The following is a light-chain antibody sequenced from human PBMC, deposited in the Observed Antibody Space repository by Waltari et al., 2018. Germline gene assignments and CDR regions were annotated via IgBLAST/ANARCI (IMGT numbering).Light chain of an antibody. CDR1: QSIGIW. CDR2: KAS. J-gene: IGKJ3*01. V-gene: IGKV1-5*03. CDR3: QQYSSYPFT. Sequence: DIQMTQSPSTLSASVGHRVSITCRASQSIGIWLAWYQQKPGKAPKLLIYKASNLESGVPSRFSGSGSGTELALTISSLQPEDFATYFCQQYSSYPFTFGPGTKVDVK.